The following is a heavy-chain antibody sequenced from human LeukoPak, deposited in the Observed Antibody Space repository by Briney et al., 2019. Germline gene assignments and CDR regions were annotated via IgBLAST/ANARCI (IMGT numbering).Heavy chain of an antibody. Sequence: PGRSLRLSCAASGFTFSSYAMSWVRQAPGKGLEWVSAISGSDGSTYYADSVKGRFTISRDNSKNTLYLQMNSLRAEDTAVYYCAKVRIAVAGTARYFDYWGQGTLVTVSS. V-gene: IGHV3-23*01. D-gene: IGHD6-19*01. CDR2: ISGSDGST. CDR3: AKVRIAVAGTARYFDY. CDR1: GFTFSSYA. J-gene: IGHJ4*02.